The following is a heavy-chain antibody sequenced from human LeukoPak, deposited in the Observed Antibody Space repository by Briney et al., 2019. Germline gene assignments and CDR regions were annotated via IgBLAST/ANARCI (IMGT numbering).Heavy chain of an antibody. CDR2: ISSSSSTI. CDR1: GFTFSSYS. J-gene: IGHJ3*02. D-gene: IGHD3-22*01. CDR3: AREGSRDSSGYSDAFDI. Sequence: GGSLRLSCAASGFTFSSYSMNWVRQAPGKGLEWVSYISSSSSTIYYADSVKGRFTISRDNAKNSLYLQMNSLRAEDTAVYYCAREGSRDSSGYSDAFDIWGQGTMVTVSS. V-gene: IGHV3-48*01.